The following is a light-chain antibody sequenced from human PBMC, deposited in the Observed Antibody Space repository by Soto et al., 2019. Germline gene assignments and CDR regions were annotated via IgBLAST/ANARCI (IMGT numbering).Light chain of an antibody. Sequence: QSVLTQPPSASGTPGQRVTISCSGSTSNIGRNIVNWYQHLPGMAPQLPIYSSTQRPSGVPDRFSGSKSGTSASLTISDLQSEDEADYYCAAWDDSLNGFLAVGGGTKVTVL. CDR2: SST. V-gene: IGLV1-44*01. CDR1: TSNIGRNI. J-gene: IGLJ2*01. CDR3: AAWDDSLNGFLA.